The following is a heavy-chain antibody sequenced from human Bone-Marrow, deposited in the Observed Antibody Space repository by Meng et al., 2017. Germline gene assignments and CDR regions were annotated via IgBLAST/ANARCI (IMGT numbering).Heavy chain of an antibody. Sequence: GESLETSCAASGCTFSSYEMNWVRQAPGKGLEWVSYISSSGSTIYYADSVKGRFTISRDNAKNSLYLQMNSLRAEDTAVYYWARVYLGKYFDYWGQGTLVTVSS. CDR3: ARVYLGKYFDY. CDR2: ISSSGSTI. D-gene: IGHD7-27*01. CDR1: GCTFSSYE. J-gene: IGHJ4*02. V-gene: IGHV3-48*03.